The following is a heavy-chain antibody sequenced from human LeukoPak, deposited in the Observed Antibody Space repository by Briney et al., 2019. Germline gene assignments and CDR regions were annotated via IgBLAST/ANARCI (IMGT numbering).Heavy chain of an antibody. V-gene: IGHV4-59*01. D-gene: IGHD6-13*01. Sequence: SSETLSLTCAVYGGSFSGYYWSWIRQPPGKGLGWIGYIYYSGSTNYNPSLKSRVTISVDTSKNQFSLKLSSVTAADTAVYYCAREARYSSSWYVGGYFDYWGQGTLVTVSS. CDR2: IYYSGST. J-gene: IGHJ4*02. CDR1: GGSFSGYY. CDR3: AREARYSSSWYVGGYFDY.